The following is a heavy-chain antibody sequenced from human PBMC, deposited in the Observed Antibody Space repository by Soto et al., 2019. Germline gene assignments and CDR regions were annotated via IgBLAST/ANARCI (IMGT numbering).Heavy chain of an antibody. CDR3: GRGPFSSSYIDY. CDR2: ITYDGFTQ. Sequence: GGSLRLSCAASGFTFSNDAMHWVRQAPGKGLEWVAVITYDGFTQNYADSVRGRFTVSRDNSKSTLSLQMNSLRPDDTAVYYCGRGPFSSSYIDYWGQGTLVTVSS. J-gene: IGHJ4*02. D-gene: IGHD6-6*01. V-gene: IGHV3-30*03. CDR1: GFTFSNDA.